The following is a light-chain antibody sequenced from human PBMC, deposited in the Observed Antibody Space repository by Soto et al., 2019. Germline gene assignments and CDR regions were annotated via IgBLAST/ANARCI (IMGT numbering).Light chain of an antibody. Sequence: QLVLTQSPSASASLGASVKLTCTLSSGHNTYSIAWHQQQPEKGPRFLMKLKSDGSHSRGDGIPDRFSGSSSGAERYLTISSLQSADEADYYCQTWATGIQVFGGGTKLTVL. V-gene: IGLV4-69*01. CDR2: LKSDGSH. J-gene: IGLJ2*01. CDR3: QTWATGIQV. CDR1: SGHNTYS.